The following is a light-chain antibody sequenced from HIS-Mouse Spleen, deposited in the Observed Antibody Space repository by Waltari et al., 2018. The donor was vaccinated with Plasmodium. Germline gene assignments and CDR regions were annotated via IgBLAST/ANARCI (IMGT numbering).Light chain of an antibody. CDR1: ALPNKY. V-gene: IGLV3-10*01. Sequence: SYELTQPPSVSVSQGQTARITCSGDALPNKYAYLYQQKSGQAPVLVIYEDSKRPSGIPERFSGSSSGTMATLTISGAQVEDEADYYCYSTDSSGNHRVFGGGTKLTVL. CDR2: EDS. CDR3: YSTDSSGNHRV. J-gene: IGLJ3*02.